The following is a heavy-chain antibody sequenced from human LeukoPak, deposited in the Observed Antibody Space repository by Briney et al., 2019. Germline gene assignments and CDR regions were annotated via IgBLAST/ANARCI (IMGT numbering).Heavy chain of an antibody. CDR3: ARAVTGKFDY. D-gene: IGHD4-17*01. CDR2: ISSSGSTI. V-gene: IGHV3-48*03. Sequence: GGSLRLSCAASGFTFSSYEMNWVRQAPGKGLEWVSYISSSGSTIYYADSVKGRFTISRDNAKNSLYLQMNSLRAEDTAVCYCARAVTGKFDYWGQGTLVTVSS. J-gene: IGHJ4*02. CDR1: GFTFSSYE.